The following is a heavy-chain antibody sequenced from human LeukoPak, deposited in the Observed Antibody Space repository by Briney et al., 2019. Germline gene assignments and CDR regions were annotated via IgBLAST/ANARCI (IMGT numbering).Heavy chain of an antibody. D-gene: IGHD2-21*01. V-gene: IGHV1-2*02. CDR1: GYIFSGHY. J-gene: IGHJ5*02. CDR2: INPASGGT. CDR3: ARVLFPSGPTHCFDP. Sequence: ASVKVSCKASGYIFSGHYIQWVRQAPGQGLEWMGWINPASGGTNNVQKFHGRVTMTTDTSISTLHMELNSLRSDDTAVYYCARVLFPSGPTHCFDPWGQGTLVTVSS.